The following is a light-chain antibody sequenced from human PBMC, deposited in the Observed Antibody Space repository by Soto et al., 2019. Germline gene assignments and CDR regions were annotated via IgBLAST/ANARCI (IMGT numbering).Light chain of an antibody. CDR1: QSVSIN. CDR3: QHYNNWPPWT. J-gene: IGKJ1*01. V-gene: IGKV3-15*01. Sequence: EIVMTQSPGTLSVSPGERATLSCRASQSVSINLAWYQQKPGQAPRLLIYGASTRATGIPARFSGSGSGTEFTPTISTLQSEDFAIYYCQHYNNWPPWTFGQGTKVDIK. CDR2: GAS.